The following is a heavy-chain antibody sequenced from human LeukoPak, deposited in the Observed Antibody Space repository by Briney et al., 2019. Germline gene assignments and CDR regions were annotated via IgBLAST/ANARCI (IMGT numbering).Heavy chain of an antibody. CDR1: GFTFSSYA. CDR3: AKGGFHDYGGLGFDY. J-gene: IGHJ4*02. V-gene: IGHV3-23*01. CDR2: ISGSGGST. D-gene: IGHD4-23*01. Sequence: GGSLTLSCAASGFTFSSYAMSWVRQAPGKGLEWVSAISGSGGSTYYADSVKGRFTISRDNSKNTLYLQMNSLRAEDTAVYYCAKGGFHDYGGLGFDYWGQGTLVTVSS.